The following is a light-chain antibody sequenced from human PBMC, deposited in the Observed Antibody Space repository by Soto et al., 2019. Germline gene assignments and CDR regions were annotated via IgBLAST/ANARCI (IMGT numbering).Light chain of an antibody. CDR3: QQCYNWPQWT. J-gene: IGKJ1*01. CDR1: QSVGTF. Sequence: EIVLTQYPGTLSLSPWEIATLSCRASQSVGTFFAWYQQKPGQAPRLLIYDASNRATGIPARFSGSGSGTDFTLTISSLEPEDFAVYYCQQCYNWPQWTFGQGTKVDIK. V-gene: IGKV3-11*01. CDR2: DAS.